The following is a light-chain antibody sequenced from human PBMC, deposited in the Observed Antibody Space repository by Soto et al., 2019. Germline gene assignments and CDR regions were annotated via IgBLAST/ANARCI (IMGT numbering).Light chain of an antibody. J-gene: IGKJ5*01. CDR1: QTITTY. CDR3: QQRSNWPAN. CDR2: GAS. Sequence: EIAMTQSPATLSVSPGERATLSCRASQTITTYLAWYQQKPGLPPRLLIYGASNRATGIPARFSGSGSGTDFTLTISSLEPEDFAVYYCQQRSNWPANFGQGTRLEIK. V-gene: IGKV3-11*01.